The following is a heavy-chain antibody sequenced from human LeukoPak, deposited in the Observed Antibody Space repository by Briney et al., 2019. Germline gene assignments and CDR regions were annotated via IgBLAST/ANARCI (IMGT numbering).Heavy chain of an antibody. V-gene: IGHV1-2*02. CDR2: INPNSGGT. CDR1: GYTFTGYY. D-gene: IGHD3-9*01. J-gene: IGHJ4*02. CDR3: ASRYYDILTGYLYDY. Sequence: GASVKVSCKASGYTFTGYYMHWVRQVPGQGLEWMGWINPNSGGTNYAQKFQGRVTMTRDTSISTAYMELSRLRSDDTAVYYCASRYYDILTGYLYDYWGQGTLVTVSS.